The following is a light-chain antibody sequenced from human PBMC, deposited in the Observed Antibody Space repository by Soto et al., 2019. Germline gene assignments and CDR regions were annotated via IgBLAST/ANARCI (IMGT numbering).Light chain of an antibody. CDR3: CAYVGSSSTYV. V-gene: IGLV2-23*01. J-gene: IGLJ1*01. CDR2: EGS. Sequence: QSALSQSASVSGSPGQSVTISCTGTSSDVGSYNRVSWYQQHPGKAPRVMIYEGSRRPSGVSDRFSGSKSGNTASLTISGLQAEDEADYYCCAYVGSSSTYVFGTGTKLTVL. CDR1: SSDVGSYNR.